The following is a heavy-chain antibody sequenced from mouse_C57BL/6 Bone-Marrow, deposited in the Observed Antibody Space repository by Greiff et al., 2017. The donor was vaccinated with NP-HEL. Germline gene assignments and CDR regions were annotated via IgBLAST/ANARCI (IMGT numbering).Heavy chain of an antibody. CDR3: ARDETTVVANRYFDV. CDR1: GFTFSSYA. CDR2: ISDGGSYT. Sequence: EVQRVESGGGLVKPGGSLKLSCAASGFTFSSYAMSWVRQTPEKRLEWVATISDGGSYTYYPDNVKGRFTISRDNAKNNLYLQMSHLKSEDTAMYYCARDETTVVANRYFDVWGTGTTVTVSS. J-gene: IGHJ1*03. V-gene: IGHV5-4*01. D-gene: IGHD1-1*01.